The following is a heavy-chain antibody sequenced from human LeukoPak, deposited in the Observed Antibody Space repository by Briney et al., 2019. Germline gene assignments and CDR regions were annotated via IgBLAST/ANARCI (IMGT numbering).Heavy chain of an antibody. CDR3: AKGGILGYCSGGSCYSFDY. V-gene: IGHV3-23*01. CDR2: ISGSGGST. D-gene: IGHD2-15*01. Sequence: GSLRLSCAASGFTFSSYAMSWVRQAPGKGLEWVSAISGSGGSTYYADSVKGRFTISRDNSKNTLYLQMNSLRAEDTAVYYCAKGGILGYCSGGSCYSFDYWGQGTLVTVSS. J-gene: IGHJ4*02. CDR1: GFTFSSYA.